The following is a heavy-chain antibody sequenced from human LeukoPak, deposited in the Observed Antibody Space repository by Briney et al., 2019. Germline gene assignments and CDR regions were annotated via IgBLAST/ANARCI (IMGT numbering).Heavy chain of an antibody. CDR1: GFTFSSYS. V-gene: IGHV3-21*01. CDR3: ATYSSSNGREFQY. J-gene: IGHJ1*01. Sequence: GGALRLSCAASGFTFSSYSMNWVRQAPGKGLEWVSSISSSSSYIYYADSVKGRFTISRDNAKNSLYLQMNSLRPEATAVYYCATYSSSNGREFQYWGQGTLVTVSS. CDR2: ISSSSSYI. D-gene: IGHD2-2*01.